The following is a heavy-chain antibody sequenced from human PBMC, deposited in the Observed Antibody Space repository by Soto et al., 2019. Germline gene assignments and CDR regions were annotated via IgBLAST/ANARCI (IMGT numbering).Heavy chain of an antibody. CDR3: VKGEYYYDSSGYYPFDY. J-gene: IGHJ4*02. D-gene: IGHD3-22*01. Sequence: ASVKVSCKASGYTFTNYAMHWVRQAPGQRLEWMGWINAGNGNTKYSQQFQGRFTISRDNSKNTVYLQMSSLRAEDTAVYYCVKGEYYYDSSGYYPFDYWGQGTLVTVSS. V-gene: IGHV1-3*01. CDR1: GYTFTNYA. CDR2: INAGNGNT.